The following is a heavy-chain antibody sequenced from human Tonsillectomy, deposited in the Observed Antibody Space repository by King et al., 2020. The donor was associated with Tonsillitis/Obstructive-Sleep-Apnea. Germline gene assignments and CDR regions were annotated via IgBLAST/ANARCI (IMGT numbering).Heavy chain of an antibody. CDR2: IYYSGST. CDR3: ARQYNVHNWFDP. J-gene: IGHJ5*02. Sequence: QLQESGPGLVKPSETLSLTCTVSGDSISSYYWSWIRQPPGKGLEWIGYIYYSGSTKYNPSLKSRITISVDTSKTQFSLKLSSVTAADTAVHYCARQYNVHNWFDPSGPGTLVTVSS. D-gene: IGHD1-14*01. CDR1: GDSISSYY. V-gene: IGHV4-59*08.